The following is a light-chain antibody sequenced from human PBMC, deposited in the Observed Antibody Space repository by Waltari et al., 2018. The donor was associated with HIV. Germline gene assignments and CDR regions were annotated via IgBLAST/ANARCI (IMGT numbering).Light chain of an antibody. Sequence: DVEMTQSPLSLSVTPGEPASICCRSRQSIRPSDGHNYLDWNLPRPRQSPQLLISLGSHRASGVPDRFSGSASGTDFTLKITRVEAEDVGVYYCMQGLETSITFGQGPRLDIK. CDR2: LGS. CDR1: QSIRPSDGHNY. V-gene: IGKV2-28*01. J-gene: IGKJ5*01. CDR3: MQGLETSIT.